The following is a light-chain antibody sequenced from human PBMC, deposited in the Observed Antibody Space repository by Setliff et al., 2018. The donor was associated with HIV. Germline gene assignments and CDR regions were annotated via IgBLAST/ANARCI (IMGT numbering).Light chain of an antibody. Sequence: QSALTQPHSVSGSPGQSVTISCTGTSSDVGGYNRVSWYQQPPGTAPKLMIYEVSNRPSGVPDRFSGSNSGNTSSLTISGLQAEDEADYYCSSYTSSRGVVFGGGTHLTVL. V-gene: IGLV2-18*02. CDR3: SSYTSSRGVV. CDR2: EVS. J-gene: IGLJ2*01. CDR1: SSDVGGYNR.